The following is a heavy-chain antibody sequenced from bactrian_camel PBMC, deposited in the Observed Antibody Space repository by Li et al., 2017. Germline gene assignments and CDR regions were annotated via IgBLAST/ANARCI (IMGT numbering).Heavy chain of an antibody. D-gene: IGHD5*01. CDR2: IGSRGDDI. V-gene: IGHV3S42*01. J-gene: IGHJ4*01. CDR3: AKDPQGYD. CDR1: GFTFENYA. Sequence: DVQLVESGGGMMQPGGSLRLSCLASGFTFENYAMSWVRQAPGKGLEWVSTIGSRGDDIVVSDSVKGRFTISRDNAKNTLYLQLNSLKTEDTAMYYCAKDPQGYDRGQGTQVTVS.